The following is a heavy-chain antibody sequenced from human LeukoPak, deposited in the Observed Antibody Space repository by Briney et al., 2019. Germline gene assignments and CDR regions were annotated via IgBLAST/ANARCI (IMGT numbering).Heavy chain of an antibody. V-gene: IGHV4-59*08. Sequence: SETLSLTCTVSGGSISNYYWSWIRQPPGKGLEWIGYIYYSGSTNYNPSLKSRVTISVDTSKNQFSLKLSSVTAADTAVYYCASQVVAADVPFDYWGQGTLVTVSS. CDR3: ASQVVAADVPFDY. D-gene: IGHD2-15*01. J-gene: IGHJ4*02. CDR2: IYYSGST. CDR1: GGSISNYY.